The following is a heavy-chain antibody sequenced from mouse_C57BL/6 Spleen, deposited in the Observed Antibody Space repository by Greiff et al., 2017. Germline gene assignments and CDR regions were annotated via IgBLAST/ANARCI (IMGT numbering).Heavy chain of an antibody. J-gene: IGHJ4*01. CDR2: INPNNGGT. CDR1: GYTFTDYN. D-gene: IGHD1-1*01. Sequence: VQLQQSGPELVKPGASVKMSCKASGYTFTDYNMHWVKQSHGKSLEWIGYINPNNGGTSSNQKFKGKATLTVNKSSSTAYMELRSLTSEDSAVYYCARFTVVAHYYAMDYWGQGTSVTVSS. V-gene: IGHV1-22*01. CDR3: ARFTVVAHYYAMDY.